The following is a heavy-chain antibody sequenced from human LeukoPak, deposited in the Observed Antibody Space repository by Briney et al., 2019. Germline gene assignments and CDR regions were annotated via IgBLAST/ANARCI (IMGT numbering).Heavy chain of an antibody. D-gene: IGHD1-26*01. V-gene: IGHV4-59*01. Sequence: SETLSLTCTVSGGSISSYYWSWIRQPPGKGLEWIGYIYYSGSTNYNPSLKSRVTISVDTSKNQFSLKLSSVTAADTAVYYCARGSGGSYFFDYWGQGTLVTVPS. CDR2: IYYSGST. CDR3: ARGSGGSYFFDY. CDR1: GGSISSYY. J-gene: IGHJ4*02.